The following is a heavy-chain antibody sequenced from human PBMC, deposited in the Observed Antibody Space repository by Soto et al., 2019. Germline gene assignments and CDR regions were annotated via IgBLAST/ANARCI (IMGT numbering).Heavy chain of an antibody. D-gene: IGHD2-21*01. Sequence: RCWVGRISKIHGKGLEWMGIIYPGDSDTRYSPSFQGQVTISAGKSISTAYLQWSSLKASDTAMYYCVRRGERNRDDGDAFDIWGQGTTVTVSS. V-gene: IGHV5-51*01. J-gene: IGHJ3*02. CDR1: RCW. CDR3: VRRGERNRDDGDAFDI. CDR2: IYPGDSDT.